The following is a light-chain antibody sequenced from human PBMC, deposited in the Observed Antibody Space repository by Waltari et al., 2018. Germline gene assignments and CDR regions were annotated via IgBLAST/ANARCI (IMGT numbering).Light chain of an antibody. CDR3: QQYGSSPPIT. CDR1: QSVSSSY. V-gene: IGKV3-20*01. J-gene: IGKJ5*01. CDR2: GAS. Sequence: IVSTQSPGTLSLSLAKRATITSRARQSVSSSYLAWYHQKPGQAPRVHIYGASSRATGIPDRVSGSGSGTDFTLTISRLEPEDFAVYYCQQYGSSPPITLGQGTRLEIK.